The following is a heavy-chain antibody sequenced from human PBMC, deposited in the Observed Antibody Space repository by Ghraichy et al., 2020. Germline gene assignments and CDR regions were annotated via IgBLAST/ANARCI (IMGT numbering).Heavy chain of an antibody. CDR3: ARSSYYDSSGYSILNAFNM. Sequence: SETLSLTCAVSGGSISNYYWSWIRQPPGKGLEYIGYIYYSGNTHYNPSLKSRVTMSVDTSNNQFSLKLSSVTAADTAVYYCARSSYYDSSGYSILNAFNMWGQGTMVTVSS. J-gene: IGHJ3*02. CDR1: GGSISNYY. V-gene: IGHV4-59*01. D-gene: IGHD3-22*01. CDR2: IYYSGNT.